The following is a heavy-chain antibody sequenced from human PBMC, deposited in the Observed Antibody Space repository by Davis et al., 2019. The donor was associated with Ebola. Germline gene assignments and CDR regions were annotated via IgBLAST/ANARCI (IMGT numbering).Heavy chain of an antibody. D-gene: IGHD3-3*01. Sequence: ASVKVSCKASGYTFTGYYMHWVRQAPGQRLEWMGWINAGNGNTKYSQKFQGRVTITRDTSASTAYMELSSLRSEDTAVYYCARDLRFGRYYFDYWGQGTLVTVSS. J-gene: IGHJ4*02. V-gene: IGHV1-3*01. CDR1: GYTFTGYY. CDR3: ARDLRFGRYYFDY. CDR2: INAGNGNT.